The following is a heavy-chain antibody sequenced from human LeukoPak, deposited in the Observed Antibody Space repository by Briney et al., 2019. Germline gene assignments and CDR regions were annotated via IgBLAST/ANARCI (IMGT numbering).Heavy chain of an antibody. CDR2: ISPSGSVM. J-gene: IGHJ3*02. V-gene: IGHV3-48*03. CDR1: GFTFNSYD. D-gene: IGHD2-15*01. CDR3: ARNGGGLCI. Sequence: PGGSLRLSCAASGFTFNSYDLVWVRQAPGKGLEWVSYISPSGSVMSYSDSVKGRFTVSRDNAKNLMYLQMSSLRAEDTAVYYCARNGGGLCIWGQGTMVTVSS.